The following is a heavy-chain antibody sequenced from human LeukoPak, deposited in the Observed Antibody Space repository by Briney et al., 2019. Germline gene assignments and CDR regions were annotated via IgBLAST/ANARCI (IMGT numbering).Heavy chain of an antibody. V-gene: IGHV3-7*01. J-gene: IGHJ5*02. CDR2: IKQDGSEE. Sequence: GGSLRLSCAASGFTFSSYWMSWVRQAPGKGLEWVANIKQDGSEEYYVDSVKGRFTTSRDNAKNSLHLQMNSLRAEDTAVYYCARGCSGGSCYESKFDPWGQGTLVTVSS. D-gene: IGHD2-15*01. CDR1: GFTFSSYW. CDR3: ARGCSGGSCYESKFDP.